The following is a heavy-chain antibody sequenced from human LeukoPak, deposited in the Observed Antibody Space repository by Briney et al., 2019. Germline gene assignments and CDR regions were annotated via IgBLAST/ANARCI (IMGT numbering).Heavy chain of an antibody. CDR2: ISSSSSTI. CDR3: ARGLSVTGSYYLDH. D-gene: IGHD3-10*01. Sequence: PGGSLRLSCAASGFTFSSNSMNWVRHAPGEGLEWVSYISSSSSTIYYADSVKGRFTISRDNAKNSLYLQMNSLRDEDTAVYYCARGLSVTGSYYLDHWGEGPLVSVSS. CDR1: GFTFSSNS. J-gene: IGHJ4*02. V-gene: IGHV3-48*02.